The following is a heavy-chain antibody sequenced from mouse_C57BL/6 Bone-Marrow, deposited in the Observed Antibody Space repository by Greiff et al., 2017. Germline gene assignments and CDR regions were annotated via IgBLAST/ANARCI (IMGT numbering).Heavy chain of an antibody. CDR3: TRQDGSYAMDY. Sequence: VQVVESGAELVRPGASVTLSCKASGYTFTDYEMHWVKQTPVHGLEWIGAIDPETGGTAYNQKFKGKAILTADKSSSTAYMELRSLTSEDSAVYYCTRQDGSYAMDYWGQGTSVTVSS. CDR2: IDPETGGT. CDR1: GYTFTDYE. J-gene: IGHJ4*01. V-gene: IGHV1-15*01. D-gene: IGHD1-1*01.